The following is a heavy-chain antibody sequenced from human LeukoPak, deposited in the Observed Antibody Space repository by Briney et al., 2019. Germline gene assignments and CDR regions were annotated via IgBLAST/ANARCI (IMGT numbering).Heavy chain of an antibody. CDR1: GFTFNTYT. Sequence: GGSLRLSCAASGFTFNTYTMNWVRQAPGKGLEWVSYISGSSGIIDYADSVRGRFTISRDNAKNSLYLQMNSLRAEDTAVYYCAKCVTGWPNWFDPWGQGTLVTVSS. V-gene: IGHV3-48*01. J-gene: IGHJ5*02. CDR2: ISGSSGII. D-gene: IGHD6-19*01. CDR3: AKCVTGWPNWFDP.